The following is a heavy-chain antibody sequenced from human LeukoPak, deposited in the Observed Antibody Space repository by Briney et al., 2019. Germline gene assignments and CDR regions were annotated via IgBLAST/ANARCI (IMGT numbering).Heavy chain of an antibody. J-gene: IGHJ4*02. V-gene: IGHV1-46*01. CDR1: GYTFTSYY. CDR2: INPSGGST. CDR3: ARQYYDFWSGYYTFDY. Sequence: ASVKVSCKASGYTFTSYYMHWVRQAPGQGLEWMGLINPSGGSTSYAQKFQGRVTMTRDTSTSTVYMELSSLRSEDTAVYYCARQYYDFWSGYYTFDYWGQGTLVTVPS. D-gene: IGHD3-3*01.